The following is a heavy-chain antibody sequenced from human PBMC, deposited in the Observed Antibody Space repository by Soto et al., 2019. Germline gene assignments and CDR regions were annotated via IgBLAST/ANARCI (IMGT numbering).Heavy chain of an antibody. Sequence: GGSLRLSCAASGFTFDDYAMHWVRHAPGKGLEWVSGISWNSGSIGYADSVKGRFTISRDNAKNSLYLQMNSLRAEDTALYYCAKDVARGDFWSGYHTDAFDIWGQGTMVTGSS. CDR3: AKDVARGDFWSGYHTDAFDI. J-gene: IGHJ3*02. D-gene: IGHD3-3*01. V-gene: IGHV3-9*01. CDR2: ISWNSGSI. CDR1: GFTFDDYA.